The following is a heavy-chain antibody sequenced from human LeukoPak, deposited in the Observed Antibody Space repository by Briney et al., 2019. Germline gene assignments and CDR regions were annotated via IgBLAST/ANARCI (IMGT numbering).Heavy chain of an antibody. Sequence: GASVKVSCKASGYTFTSYDINWVRQATGQGLEWTGWMNPNSGNTGYAQEFQGRVTMTRNTSISTAYMELSSLRSEDTAVYYCAREVSRVGATNWGQGTLVTVSS. CDR1: GYTFTSYD. D-gene: IGHD1-26*01. J-gene: IGHJ4*02. CDR2: MNPNSGNT. CDR3: AREVSRVGATN. V-gene: IGHV1-8*01.